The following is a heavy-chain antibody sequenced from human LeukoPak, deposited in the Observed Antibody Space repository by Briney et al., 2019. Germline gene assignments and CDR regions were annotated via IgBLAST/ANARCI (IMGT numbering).Heavy chain of an antibody. CDR2: IYHSGST. CDR3: AREGPTRPYFDY. J-gene: IGHJ4*02. Sequence: PSETLSLTCAVSGGSISSSNWWSWVRQPPGKGLEWIGEIYHSGSTNYNPSLKSRLTISVDKSKNQFSLKLSSVTAADTAVYYCAREGPTRPYFDYWGQGTLVTVSS. CDR1: GGSISSSNW. V-gene: IGHV4-4*02.